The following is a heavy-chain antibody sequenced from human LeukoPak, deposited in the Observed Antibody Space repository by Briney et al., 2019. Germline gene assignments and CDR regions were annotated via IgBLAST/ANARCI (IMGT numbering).Heavy chain of an antibody. J-gene: IGHJ5*02. CDR3: ARVAYSSSWYGDNWFDP. D-gene: IGHD6-13*01. Sequence: ASVKVSCKASSYTFTSYGISWVRQAPGQGLEWMGWINPNSGGTNYAQKFQGRVTMTRDTSISTAYMELSRLRSDDTAVYYCARVAYSSSWYGDNWFDPWGQGTLVTVSS. CDR2: INPNSGGT. V-gene: IGHV1-2*02. CDR1: SYTFTSYG.